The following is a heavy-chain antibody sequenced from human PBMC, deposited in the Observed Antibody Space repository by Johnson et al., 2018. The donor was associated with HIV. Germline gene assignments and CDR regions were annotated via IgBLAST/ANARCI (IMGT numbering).Heavy chain of an antibody. D-gene: IGHD6-13*01. V-gene: IGHV3-9*01. Sequence: VQLVESGGGLVQPGRSLRLSCAASGFTFDDYDIHWVRQAPGKGLEWVSGISWNSGNIGYADSVKGRFTISRDNAKNSLYLQMNSLRAEDTALYYCAKDINAGGSRGNAAFDIWGQGTMVTVSS. J-gene: IGHJ3*02. CDR2: ISWNSGNI. CDR3: AKDINAGGSRGNAAFDI. CDR1: GFTFDDYD.